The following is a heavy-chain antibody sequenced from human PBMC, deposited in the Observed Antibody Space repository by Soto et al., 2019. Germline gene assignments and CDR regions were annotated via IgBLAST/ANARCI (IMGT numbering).Heavy chain of an antibody. D-gene: IGHD5-18*01. CDR3: AREGSRDTAMAPFINWFDP. V-gene: IGHV6-1*01. Sequence: PSQTLSLTCAISGDSVSSNSAAWNWIRQSPSRGLEWLGRTYYRSKWYNDYAVSVKSRITINPDTSKNQFSLQLNSVTPEDTAVYYCAREGSRDTAMAPFINWFDPWGQGTLVTVSS. CDR2: TYYRSKWYN. CDR1: GDSVSSNSAA. J-gene: IGHJ5*02.